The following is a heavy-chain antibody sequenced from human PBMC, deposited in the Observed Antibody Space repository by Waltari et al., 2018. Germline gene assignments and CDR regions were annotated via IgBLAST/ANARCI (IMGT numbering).Heavy chain of an antibody. CDR3: AIDYGDYEGAFDI. D-gene: IGHD4-17*01. CDR1: GGSFCVCY. V-gene: IGHV4-34*01. CDR2: INHSGST. Sequence: QVQLQQWGAGLLKPSETLSLTCAVYGGSFCVCYWTWIRQPPGKGLDLIGEINHSGSTNYNPSLKSRVTIAVDTSKNQFSLKLSSVTAADTAVYYCAIDYGDYEGAFDIWGQGTMVTVSS. J-gene: IGHJ3*02.